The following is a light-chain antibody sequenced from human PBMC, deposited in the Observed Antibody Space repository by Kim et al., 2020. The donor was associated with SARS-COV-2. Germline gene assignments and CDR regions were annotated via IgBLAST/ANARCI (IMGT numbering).Light chain of an antibody. CDR1: QSVSNKK. CDR3: QQYGSSPVT. CDR2: DVT. V-gene: IGKV3-20*01. J-gene: IGKJ4*01. Sequence: EIVLRQSPGTLSLSPGESATLSCRASQSVSNKKLAWYQQQTGQAPKLLIYDVTDRAGGIPDRFSGSGCGTDFSLTISRLEPEDFAVYYCQQYGSSPVTFGGGTKVDIK.